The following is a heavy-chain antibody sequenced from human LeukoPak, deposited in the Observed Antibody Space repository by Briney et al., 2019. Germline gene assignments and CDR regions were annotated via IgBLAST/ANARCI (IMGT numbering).Heavy chain of an antibody. CDR2: IYTSGST. CDR3: ATSIAAAGGFDY. D-gene: IGHD6-13*01. J-gene: IGHJ4*02. Sequence: SETLSLTYTVSGGSISSYYWSWIRQPAGKGLEWIGRIYTSGSTNYNPSLKSRVTMSVDTSKNQFSLKLSSVTAADTAVYYCATSIAAAGGFDYWGQGTLVTVSS. V-gene: IGHV4-4*07. CDR1: GGSISSYY.